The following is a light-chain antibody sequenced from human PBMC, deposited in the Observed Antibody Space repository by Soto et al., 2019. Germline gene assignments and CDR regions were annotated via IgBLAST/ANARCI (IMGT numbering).Light chain of an antibody. J-gene: IGLJ3*02. CDR2: STN. CDR3: VLYMGSAMV. CDR1: SGSVSTSYY. V-gene: IGLV8-61*01. Sequence: QAVVTQEPSFSVSPGGTVTLTCGLSSGSVSTSYYPSWYQQTPGQAPRTLIYSTNTRSSGVPDRFSGSILGNKAALTITGAQADDASYYYCVLYMGSAMVFGGGTKLTVL.